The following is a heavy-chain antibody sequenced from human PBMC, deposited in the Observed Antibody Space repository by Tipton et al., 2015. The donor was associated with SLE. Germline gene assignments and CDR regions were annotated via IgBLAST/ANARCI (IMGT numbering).Heavy chain of an antibody. CDR2: INHSGST. V-gene: IGHV4-34*01. D-gene: IGHD4-23*01. CDR3: ARSWARTMVVTPGQGAFDI. J-gene: IGHJ3*02. Sequence: GLVKPSETLSLTCAVYGGSFSGYYWSWIRQPPGKGLEWIGEINHSGSTNYNPFLKSRVTISVDTSKNQFSLKLSSVTAADTAVYYCARSWARTMVVTPGQGAFDIWGQGTMVTVSS. CDR1: GGSFSGYY.